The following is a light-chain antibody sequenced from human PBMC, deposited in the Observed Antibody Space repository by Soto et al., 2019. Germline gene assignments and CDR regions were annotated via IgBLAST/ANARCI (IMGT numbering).Light chain of an antibody. CDR3: QQYGTSPPLT. CDR2: AAS. J-gene: IGKJ3*01. V-gene: IGKV3-20*01. CDR1: QSVRNNY. Sequence: EIVLTQSPGTLSLSPGERATLSCRASQSVRNNYLAWYQQKPGQAPRLLIYAASNRVTGIPDRFSGSGSGTDFTLPLSRLEPEDFAVYYCQQYGTSPPLTFGPGTKVDVK.